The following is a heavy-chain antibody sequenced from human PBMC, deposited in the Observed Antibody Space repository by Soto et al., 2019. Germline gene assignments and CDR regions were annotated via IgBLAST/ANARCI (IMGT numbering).Heavy chain of an antibody. D-gene: IGHD2-15*01. CDR3: ARDCRSGGGSCYSSYYYGMDV. J-gene: IGHJ6*02. CDR2: IIPIFGIA. Sequence: SSVKVPCKASGGTFSRYSITWVRQAPGHGLEWIGRIIPIFGIASYAQKFQGRVTITADESTSTAYMELSSLRSDDTAVYYCARDCRSGGGSCYSSYYYGMDVWG. V-gene: IGHV1-69*13. CDR1: GGTFSRYS.